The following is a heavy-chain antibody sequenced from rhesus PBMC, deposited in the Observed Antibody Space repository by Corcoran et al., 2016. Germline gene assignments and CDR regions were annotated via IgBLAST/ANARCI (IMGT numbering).Heavy chain of an antibody. CDR1: GGSISSGYD. Sequence: QVQLQESGPGVVKPSETLSLTCAVSGGSISSGYDWSWIRQPPGKGLDWIVYIYGSSGSTNYNPSLKNRCTISKDASKNQFSLKLSSVTAADTAVYYRARGHYNFWTGYYFDYWGQGVLVTVSS. V-gene: IGHV4-76*01. CDR2: IYGSSGST. CDR3: ARGHYNFWTGYYFDY. J-gene: IGHJ4*01. D-gene: IGHD3-3*01.